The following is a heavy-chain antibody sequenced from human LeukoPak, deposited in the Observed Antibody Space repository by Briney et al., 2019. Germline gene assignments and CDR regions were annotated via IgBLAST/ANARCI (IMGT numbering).Heavy chain of an antibody. CDR3: ARKTTDYAFDI. CDR1: GFTFSSYS. D-gene: IGHD4-17*01. CDR2: ISAGSSSI. V-gene: IGHV3-48*01. Sequence: GGSLRLSCAASGFTFSSYSISWVRQAPGKGLEWISYISAGSSSIYYADSVKGRFTISRDNAKNPLYLQMNSLRAEDTAVYYCARKTTDYAFDIWGQGTMVTVSS. J-gene: IGHJ3*02.